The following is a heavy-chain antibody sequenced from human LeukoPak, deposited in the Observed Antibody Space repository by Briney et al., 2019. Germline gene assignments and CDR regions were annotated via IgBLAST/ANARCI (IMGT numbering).Heavy chain of an antibody. J-gene: IGHJ6*03. CDR2: IYTDGST. CDR3: ARDYMDV. V-gene: IGHV3-53*01. Sequence: GGSLRLSCAASGFTVSNNYMSWVRQAPGKGLEWVSVIYTDGSTYYADSVKGRFTISGDNSKNTLSLQMNSLRAEDTAVYYCARDYMDVWGKGTTVTVSS. CDR1: GFTVSNNY.